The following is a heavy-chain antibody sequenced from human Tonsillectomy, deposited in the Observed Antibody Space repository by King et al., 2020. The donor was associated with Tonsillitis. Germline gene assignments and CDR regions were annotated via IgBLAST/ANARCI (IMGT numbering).Heavy chain of an antibody. J-gene: IGHJ5*02. CDR2: INPNSGGT. Sequence: QLVQSGAEVKNPGASVKVSCKASGYAFIDYYIHWVRQAPGQGLEWMGWINPNSGGTNYAQKFQGRVSMTRDTSISTAFMDLGRLRSDDTAVYYCARGGDRDTLVWFDPWGQGTLVTVSS. CDR3: ARGGDRDTLVWFDP. CDR1: GYAFIDYY. V-gene: IGHV1-2*02. D-gene: IGHD3-9*01.